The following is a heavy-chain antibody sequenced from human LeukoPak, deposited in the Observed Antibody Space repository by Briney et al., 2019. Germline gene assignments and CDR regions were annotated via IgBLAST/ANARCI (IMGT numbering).Heavy chain of an antibody. J-gene: IGHJ3*02. CDR3: ARGSITMVRGVRSDAFGI. Sequence: ASVKVSCKASGYTFTSYDINWVRQATGQGLEWMGWMNPNSGNTGYAQKFQGRVTMTRNTSISTAYMELSSLRSEDTAVYYCARGSITMVRGVRSDAFGIWGQGTMVTVSS. V-gene: IGHV1-8*01. CDR2: MNPNSGNT. CDR1: GYTFTSYD. D-gene: IGHD3-10*01.